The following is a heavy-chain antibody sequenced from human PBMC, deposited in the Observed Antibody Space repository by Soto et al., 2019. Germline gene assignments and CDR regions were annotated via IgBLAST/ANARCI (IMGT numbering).Heavy chain of an antibody. J-gene: IGHJ6*02. CDR2: IGTAGDT. Sequence: GGSLRLSCAASGFTFSSYDMHWVRQATGKGLEWVSAIGTAGDTYYPGSVKGRFTISRENAKSSLYLQMNSLRAEDTAVYYCARAMGGRYCYYYYGMDVWGQGTTVT. D-gene: IGHD6-19*01. CDR3: ARAMGGRYCYYYYGMDV. V-gene: IGHV3-13*01. CDR1: GFTFSSYD.